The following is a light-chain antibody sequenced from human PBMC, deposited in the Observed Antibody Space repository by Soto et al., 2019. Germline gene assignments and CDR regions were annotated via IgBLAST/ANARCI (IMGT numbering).Light chain of an antibody. CDR2: SNN. Sequence: QTVVTQPPSASGTPGQRVTISCSGGSSNVGSNYVYWYQQFPGTAPRLLFYSNNQRPSGVPDRFSGSKSGTSASLAIRRLRSEDEADYYCAVWDDSLSGGYVFGTGTKLTVL. CDR1: SSNVGSNY. J-gene: IGLJ1*01. CDR3: AVWDDSLSGGYV. V-gene: IGLV1-47*02.